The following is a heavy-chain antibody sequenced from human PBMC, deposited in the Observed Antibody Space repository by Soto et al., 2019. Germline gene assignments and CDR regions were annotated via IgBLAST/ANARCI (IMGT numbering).Heavy chain of an antibody. Sequence: EVQVVESGGDLVKPGWSLRLSCGTSGCMFSSAWMNWVRQAPGKGLEWVGRIKSKRDGGARDYAEPVKGRFSISRDDSKNTVFLQMNSLRAEVTAVYYCVEGWNDFWGQGTLVTVSS. CDR2: IKSKRDGGAR. J-gene: IGHJ4*02. CDR3: VEGWNDF. CDR1: GCMFSSAW. V-gene: IGHV3-15*01. D-gene: IGHD1-1*01.